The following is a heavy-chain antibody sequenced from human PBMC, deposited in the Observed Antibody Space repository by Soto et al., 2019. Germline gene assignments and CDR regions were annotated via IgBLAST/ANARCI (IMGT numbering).Heavy chain of an antibody. CDR2: INPNGGST. J-gene: IGHJ3*02. CDR3: AREKWLVRRNDPFDI. D-gene: IGHD6-19*01. CDR1: GYTFINYY. Sequence: QVQLVQSGAEVKKPGASVKVSCKASGYTFINYYMHWVRQAPGQGLEWMGIINPNGGSTTYAQKFKSRVTSTRDTSTNTVNMELSSLRSEDTAVYYCAREKWLVRRNDPFDIWGQGTMVTVSS. V-gene: IGHV1-46*01.